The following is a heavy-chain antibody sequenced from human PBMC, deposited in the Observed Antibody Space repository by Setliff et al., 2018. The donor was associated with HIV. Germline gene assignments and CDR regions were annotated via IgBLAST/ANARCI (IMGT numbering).Heavy chain of an antibody. CDR2: IKQDGSEK. D-gene: IGHD2-8*02. J-gene: IGHJ1*01. V-gene: IGHV3-7*03. CDR3: ARGPSSTHWSPGYFQH. Sequence: PGGSLRLSCAASGFTFSSYWMSWVRQAPGKGLEWVANIKQDGSEKYYVDSVKGRFTISRDNAKNSLYLQVNNLRAEDTAVYYCARGPSSTHWSPGYFQHWGQGTPVTVSS. CDR1: GFTFSSYW.